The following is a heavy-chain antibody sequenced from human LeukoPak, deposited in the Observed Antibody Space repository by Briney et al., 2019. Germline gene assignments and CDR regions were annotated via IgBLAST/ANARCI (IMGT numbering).Heavy chain of an antibody. D-gene: IGHD3-9*01. CDR2: ISSNGGST. Sequence: GGSLRLSCAASGFTFSSYAMHWVRQAPGKGLEYVSAISSNGGSTYYANSVKGRFTISRDNSKNTPYLQMGSLRAEDMAVYYCARTDYDILTRHYYYMDVWGKGTTVTVSS. J-gene: IGHJ6*03. V-gene: IGHV3-64*01. CDR1: GFTFSSYA. CDR3: ARTDYDILTRHYYYMDV.